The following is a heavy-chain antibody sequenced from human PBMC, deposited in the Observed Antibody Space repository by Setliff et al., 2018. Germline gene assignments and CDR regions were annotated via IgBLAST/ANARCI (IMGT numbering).Heavy chain of an antibody. D-gene: IGHD3-10*01. J-gene: IGHJ6*03. CDR3: AKGRGTVYYYLEV. Sequence: ETLSLTCAVSGYSISSGYYWGWIRQPPGKGLEWVSAIRGDSGSTYYADSVKGRVTISRDNSKNTVYLQLNSLRAEDAAVYYCAKGRGTVYYYLEVWGKGTTVTVSS. CDR1: GYSISSGYY. V-gene: IGHV3-23*01. CDR2: IRGDSGST.